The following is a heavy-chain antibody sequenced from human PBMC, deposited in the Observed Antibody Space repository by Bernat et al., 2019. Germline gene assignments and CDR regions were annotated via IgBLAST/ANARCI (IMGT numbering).Heavy chain of an antibody. D-gene: IGHD2-8*02. V-gene: IGHV3-53*05. Sequence: ELQVVETGGGLIQPGGSLRLSCAASGFTVSSNYMSWVRQAPGKGLEWVSVIDSGGSTYYADSVKGRFTISRDNSKNTLYLQMNSLRAEDTAVYYCARVLLVVYAWIDPWGQGTLVTVSS. CDR1: GFTVSSNY. CDR3: ARVLLVVYAWIDP. J-gene: IGHJ5*02. CDR2: IDSGGST.